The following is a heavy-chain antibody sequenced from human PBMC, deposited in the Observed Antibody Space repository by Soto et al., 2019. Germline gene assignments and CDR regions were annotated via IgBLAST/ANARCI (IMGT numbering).Heavy chain of an antibody. CDR2: ISYDGSNK. CDR3: ARGDFWSGLDY. Sequence: QVQLVESGGGVVQPGRSLRPSCAASGFTFSSYAMHWVRQAPGKGLEWVAVISYDGSNKYYADSVKGRFTISRDNSKNTLYLQMNSLRAEDTAMYYCARGDFWSGLDYWGQGTLVTVSS. D-gene: IGHD3-3*01. V-gene: IGHV3-30-3*01. CDR1: GFTFSSYA. J-gene: IGHJ4*02.